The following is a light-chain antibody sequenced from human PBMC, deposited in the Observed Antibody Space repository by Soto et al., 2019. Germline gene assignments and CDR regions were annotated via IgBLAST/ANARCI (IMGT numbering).Light chain of an antibody. V-gene: IGLV2-14*01. CDR2: DVS. CDR1: SSDVGGYNY. J-gene: IGLJ1*01. CDR3: PSYTSSSPRV. Sequence: QSALTQPASVSGSPGQSITISCTGTSSDVGGYNYVSWYQQHPGKAPKLMIYDVSDRPSGVSNRFSGSKSGNTASLTISGLQADDEPDYYSPSYTSSSPRVFATGTKVTVL.